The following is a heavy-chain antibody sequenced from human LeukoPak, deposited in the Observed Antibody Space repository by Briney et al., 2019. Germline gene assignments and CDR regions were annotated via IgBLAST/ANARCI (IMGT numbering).Heavy chain of an antibody. J-gene: IGHJ3*02. Sequence: PSETLSLTCAVSGFFISSGYYWGWIRQPPGKGLEWIGSIYQSGSTYYNPSPQSRVSISINTSKNQFSLKLNSVTAADTAIYYYARQMGDFWGGYPNAFDIWGQGTMVTVSS. CDR1: GFFISSGYY. V-gene: IGHV4-38-2*01. CDR2: IYQSGST. CDR3: ARQMGDFWGGYPNAFDI. D-gene: IGHD3-3*01.